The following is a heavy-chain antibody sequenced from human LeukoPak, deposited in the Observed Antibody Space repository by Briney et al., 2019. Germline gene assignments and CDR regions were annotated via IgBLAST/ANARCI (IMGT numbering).Heavy chain of an antibody. CDR3: ARDRLLEDRDYNSYYYMDV. V-gene: IGHV3-21*01. Sequence: GGSLRLSCAVSGFTFSTYTMNWVRQAPGKGLEWVSSISSSSNYIYYADSVRGRFTISRDNAKNSLSLQMNSLRAEDTAVYYYARDRLLEDRDYNSYYYMDVWGIGTTVIVSS. CDR2: ISSSSNYI. J-gene: IGHJ6*03. CDR1: GFTFSTYT. D-gene: IGHD1-1*01.